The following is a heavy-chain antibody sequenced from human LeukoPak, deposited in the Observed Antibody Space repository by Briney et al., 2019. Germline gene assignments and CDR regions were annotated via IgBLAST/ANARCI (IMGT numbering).Heavy chain of an antibody. CDR3: AIDVTSTS. J-gene: IGHJ5*02. Sequence: GGTLRLSCAESGFTFDDYAMHWVRQAPGQGLEWVSLINADGGRTYYADSMKGLFTISRDNSKNAVFLQMTSLRTEDTALYYCAIDVTSTSWGQGSLVTVSS. CDR1: GFTFDDYA. V-gene: IGHV3-43*02. CDR2: INADGGRT. D-gene: IGHD2-2*01.